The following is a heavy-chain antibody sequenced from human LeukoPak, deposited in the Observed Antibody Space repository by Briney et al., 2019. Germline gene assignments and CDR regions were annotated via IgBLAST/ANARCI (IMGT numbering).Heavy chain of an antibody. CDR2: IYFNGVT. CDR1: GGSITITTYY. J-gene: IGHJ6*03. Sequence: PSQTLSLTCTVSGGSITITTYYWDWIRQPPGKGLEWIGSIYFNGVTYYNPSLKSRVTISVDTSKNQFSLKLNSVTAADTAVYYCARHGGDVAYNWNYVGPMGVWGKGTTVTVSS. V-gene: IGHV4-39*01. CDR3: ARHGGDVAYNWNYVGPMGV. D-gene: IGHD1-20*01.